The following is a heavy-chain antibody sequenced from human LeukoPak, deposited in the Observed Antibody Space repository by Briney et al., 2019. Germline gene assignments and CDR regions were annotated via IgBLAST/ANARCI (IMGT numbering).Heavy chain of an antibody. CDR3: AKPIAVAGGFDY. CDR1: GFIFSTYS. J-gene: IGHJ4*02. V-gene: IGHV3-23*01. D-gene: IGHD6-19*01. CDR2: ISGSGGST. Sequence: GGSLRLSCAASGFIFSTYSMNWVRQAPGKGLEWVSAISGSGGSTYYADSVKGRFTISRDNSKNTLYLQMNSLRAEDTAVYYCAKPIAVAGGFDYWGQGTLVTVSS.